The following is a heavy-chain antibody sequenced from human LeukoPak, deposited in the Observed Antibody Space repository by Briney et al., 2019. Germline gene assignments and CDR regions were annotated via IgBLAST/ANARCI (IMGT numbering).Heavy chain of an antibody. V-gene: IGHV4-34*01. CDR1: GGPFSGYY. CDR3: ARSGYYYGSASYIY. D-gene: IGHD3-10*01. Sequence: IPSETLSLTCAVYGGPFSGYYWSWIRQPPGKGLEWIGEINHSGSTNDNPSLKSRVTISVDTSKNQFSLKLSSVTAADTAVYYCARSGYYYGSASYIYWGQGTLVTVSS. CDR2: INHSGST. J-gene: IGHJ4*02.